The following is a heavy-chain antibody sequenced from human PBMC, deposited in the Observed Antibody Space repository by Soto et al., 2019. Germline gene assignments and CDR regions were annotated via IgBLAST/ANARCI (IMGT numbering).Heavy chain of an antibody. CDR1: GFTFSSYS. D-gene: IGHD2-8*01. V-gene: IGHV3-21*01. CDR2: ISSSSSYI. Sequence: GGSLRLSCAASGFTFSSYSMNWVRQAPGKGLEWVSSISSSSSYIYYADSVKGRFTISRDNAKNSLYLQMNSLRAEDTAVYYCVVPYCTNGVCHIRPPYTDAFDIWGQGTMVTVSS. CDR3: VVPYCTNGVCHIRPPYTDAFDI. J-gene: IGHJ3*02.